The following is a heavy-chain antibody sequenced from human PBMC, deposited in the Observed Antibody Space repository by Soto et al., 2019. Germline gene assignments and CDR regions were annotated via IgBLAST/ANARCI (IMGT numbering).Heavy chain of an antibody. CDR3: SRDDVYCSGGSCSGVPSDV. D-gene: IGHD2-15*01. CDR1: GFTVSSHY. Sequence: EVQLVESGGDLVQPGGSLRLSCAASGFTVSSHYMKWVRHAPGKGLEWVSLIQSGGRTFYGDSVKGRLTISRDNSTKSLFLEMNSLRVDDTAMYYCSRDDVYCSGGSCSGVPSDVWGSGTTVTVPS. CDR2: IQSGGRT. J-gene: IGHJ6*04. V-gene: IGHV3-66*01.